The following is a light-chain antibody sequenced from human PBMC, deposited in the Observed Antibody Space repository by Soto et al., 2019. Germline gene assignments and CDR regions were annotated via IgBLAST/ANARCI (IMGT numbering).Light chain of an antibody. CDR1: QTVGSN. Sequence: EVVLTQSPATLSVSPGERATLSCRASQTVGSNLAWYQHKPGQAPRLLIYGASSRATGIPDRFSGSGSGTDFTLTISRLEPEDFAVYYCQQYGSSPRTFGQGTKVDIK. V-gene: IGKV3-20*01. CDR2: GAS. CDR3: QQYGSSPRT. J-gene: IGKJ1*01.